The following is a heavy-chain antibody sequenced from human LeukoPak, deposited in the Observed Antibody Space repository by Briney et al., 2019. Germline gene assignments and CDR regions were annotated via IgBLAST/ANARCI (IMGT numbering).Heavy chain of an antibody. CDR1: GFTFSSYG. CDR2: IWYDGSNK. D-gene: IGHD6-19*01. Sequence: QPGRSLRLSCVASGFTFSSYGMHWVRQAPGKGLEWVAVIWYDGSNKYYADSVKGRFTISRDNSKNTLYLQMNSLRAEDTAVYYCARGGSSGWSFFDYWGQGTLVTVSS. CDR3: ARGGSSGWSFFDY. V-gene: IGHV3-33*01. J-gene: IGHJ4*02.